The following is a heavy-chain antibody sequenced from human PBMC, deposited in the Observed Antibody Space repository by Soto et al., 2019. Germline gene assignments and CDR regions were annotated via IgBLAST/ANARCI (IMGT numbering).Heavy chain of an antibody. CDR2: IYPSDTDT. V-gene: IGHV5-51*03. J-gene: IGHJ4*02. D-gene: IGHD6-13*01. CDR3: ASLSPGYSKREFDY. Sequence: PGEPLKISCKGSEYSFTSYWSSWVRQLPGKGLEWMGIIYPSDTDTRYSPSFQGQVTISADKSISTAYLQWSSLKASDTAMYYCASLSPGYSKREFDYWGQGTLVTVSS. CDR1: EYSFTSYW.